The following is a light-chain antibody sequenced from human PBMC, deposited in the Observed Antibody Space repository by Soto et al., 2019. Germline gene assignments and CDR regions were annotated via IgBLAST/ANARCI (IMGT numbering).Light chain of an antibody. CDR3: SSYAGSNNFV. Sequence: QSVLTQPPSASGSPGQSVTISCSGTSSDVGGYDSVSWYQHHPGKVPKLIIFDVDKWPSGVPDRFSGFKSGNTASLTVSGLRAEAEADYYCSSYAGSNNFVFGNGTKVTV. CDR2: DVD. CDR1: SSDVGGYDS. J-gene: IGLJ1*01. V-gene: IGLV2-8*01.